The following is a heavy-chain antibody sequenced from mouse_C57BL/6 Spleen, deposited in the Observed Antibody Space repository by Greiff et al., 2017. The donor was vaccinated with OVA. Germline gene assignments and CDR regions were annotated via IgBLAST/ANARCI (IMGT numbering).Heavy chain of an antibody. D-gene: IGHD1-1*01. CDR1: GFTFSSYA. CDR3: TRAPSYDYAMDY. V-gene: IGHV5-9-1*02. CDR2: ISSGGDYI. J-gene: IGHJ4*01. Sequence: EVQLVESGEGLVKPGGSLKLSCAASGFTFSSYAMSWVRQTPEKRLEWVAYISSGGDYIYYADTVKGRFTISRDNARNTLYLQMSSLKSEDTAMYYCTRAPSYDYAMDYWGQGTSVTVSS.